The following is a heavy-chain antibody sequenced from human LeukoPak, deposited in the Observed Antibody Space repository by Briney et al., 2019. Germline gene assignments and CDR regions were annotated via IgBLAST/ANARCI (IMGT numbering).Heavy chain of an antibody. CDR1: GGSFSGYY. V-gene: IGHV4-34*01. J-gene: IGHJ6*03. CDR3: ARGGSYYGSGSYSTLNYYYYYMDV. Sequence: PSETLSLTCAVYGGSFSGYYWSWIRQPPGKGLEWIGEINHSGGTNYNPSLKSRVTISVDTSKNQFSLKLSSVTAADTAVYYCARGGSYYGSGSYSTLNYYYYYMDVWGKGTTVTVSS. D-gene: IGHD3-10*01. CDR2: INHSGGT.